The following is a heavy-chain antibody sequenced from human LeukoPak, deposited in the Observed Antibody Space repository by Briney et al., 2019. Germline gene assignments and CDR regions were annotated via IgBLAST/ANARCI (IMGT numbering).Heavy chain of an antibody. J-gene: IGHJ6*03. V-gene: IGHV4-39*01. CDR3: ARHLYGSGRFPYYYYYYYMDV. CDR2: IYYSGST. CDR1: GGSISSSSYY. D-gene: IGHD3-10*01. Sequence: SETLSLTCTVSGGSISSSSYYWGWIRQPPGKGLEWIGSIYYSGSTYYNPSLKSRVTISVDTSKNQFSLKLSSVTAADTAVYYCARHLYGSGRFPYYYYYYYMDVWGKGTTVTISS.